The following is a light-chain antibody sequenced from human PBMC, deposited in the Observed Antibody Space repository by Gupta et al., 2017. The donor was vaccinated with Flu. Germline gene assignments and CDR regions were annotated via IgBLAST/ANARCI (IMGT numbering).Light chain of an antibody. Sequence: QSALTQPASVSGSPGQSITISCTGTSSDVGGYSYVSWYQQHPDKAPKLMIYEVSNRPSGVSNRFSGSKSGNTASLTISGLQAEDEADYYCSSYTSSSTGVFGGGTKLTVL. CDR3: SSYTSSSTGV. CDR1: SSDVGGYSY. CDR2: EVS. V-gene: IGLV2-14*01. J-gene: IGLJ3*02.